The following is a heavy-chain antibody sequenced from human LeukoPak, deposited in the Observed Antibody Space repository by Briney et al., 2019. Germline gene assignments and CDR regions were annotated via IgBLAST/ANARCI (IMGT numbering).Heavy chain of an antibody. D-gene: IGHD4/OR15-4a*01. V-gene: IGHV1-2*06. CDR1: GYTFTGYY. Sequence: ASVKVSCKASGYTFTGYYMHWVRQAPGQGLEWMGRINPNSGGTNYAQKFQGRVTMTRDTSISTAYMELSRLRSDDTAVYYCARAEGLRPTPLDYWGQGTLVTVSS. J-gene: IGHJ4*02. CDR3: ARAEGLRPTPLDY. CDR2: INPNSGGT.